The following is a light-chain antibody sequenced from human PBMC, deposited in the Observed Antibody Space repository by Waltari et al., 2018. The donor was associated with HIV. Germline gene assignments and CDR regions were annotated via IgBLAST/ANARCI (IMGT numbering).Light chain of an antibody. CDR1: ALPKQY. CDR3: QSTDISGTLGVV. J-gene: IGLJ2*01. V-gene: IGLV3-25*03. CDR2: KDN. Sequence: SYVLTQPPSVSVSPGQTARITCSGAALPKQYAYWYQQKPGQAPLLVILKDNERPSGIPERFSGSSSGTTVTLTISGVQAEDEADYYCQSTDISGTLGVVFGGGTKLTVL.